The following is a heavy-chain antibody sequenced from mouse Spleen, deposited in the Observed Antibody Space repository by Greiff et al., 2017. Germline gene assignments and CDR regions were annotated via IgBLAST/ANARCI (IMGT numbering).Heavy chain of an antibody. Sequence: QVQLQQSGAELARPGASVKLSCKASGYTFTSYGISWVKQRTGQGLEWIGEIYPRSGNTYYNEKFKGKATLTADKSSSTAYMELRSLTSEDSAVYFCARKLTGFAYWGQGTLVTVSA. J-gene: IGHJ3*01. CDR2: IYPRSGNT. CDR3: ARKLTGFAY. D-gene: IGHD4-1*01. CDR1: GYTFTSYG. V-gene: IGHV1-81*01.